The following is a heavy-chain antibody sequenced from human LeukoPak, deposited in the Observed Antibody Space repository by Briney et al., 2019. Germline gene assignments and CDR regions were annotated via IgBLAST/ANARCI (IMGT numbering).Heavy chain of an antibody. CDR1: GFTFSSYA. CDR2: ISGSGGST. V-gene: IGHV3-23*01. Sequence: GGSLRLSCAASGFTFSSYAMSCVRHAPGKGLEWVSAISGSGGSTYYADYVKGRFTISRDNSKNTLYLQMNSLRAEDTAVYYCAKDTLYSYYFDYWGQGTLVTVSS. CDR3: AKDTLYSYYFDY. J-gene: IGHJ4*02. D-gene: IGHD2-21*01.